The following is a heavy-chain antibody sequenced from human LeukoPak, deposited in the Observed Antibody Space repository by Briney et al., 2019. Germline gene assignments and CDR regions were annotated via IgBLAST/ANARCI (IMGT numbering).Heavy chain of an antibody. J-gene: IGHJ4*02. V-gene: IGHV1-18*01. D-gene: IGHD1-26*01. Sequence: GASVKVSCKTSGYTSTNYGISWVRQAPGQGLEWMGWISTYNGNTNYAQKLQGRVTMTTETSTSTAYMELRSLRSDDTAVYYCAILSGTYPYYFDYWGPGTLVTVSS. CDR1: GYTSTNYG. CDR2: ISTYNGNT. CDR3: AILSGTYPYYFDY.